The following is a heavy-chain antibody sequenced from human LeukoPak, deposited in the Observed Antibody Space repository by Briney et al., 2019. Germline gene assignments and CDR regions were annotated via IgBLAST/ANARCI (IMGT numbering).Heavy chain of an antibody. V-gene: IGHV4-31*03. CDR2: IYYSGST. Sequence: PSETLSLTCTVSGGSISSGGYYWSWIRQHPGKGLEWIGYIYYSGSTYYNPSLKSRVTISVDTSKNQFSLKLSSVTAADTAVYYCARRRTYYYDSSGYPNDAFDIWGQGTMVTVSS. CDR1: GGSISSGGYY. CDR3: ARRRTYYYDSSGYPNDAFDI. J-gene: IGHJ3*02. D-gene: IGHD3-22*01.